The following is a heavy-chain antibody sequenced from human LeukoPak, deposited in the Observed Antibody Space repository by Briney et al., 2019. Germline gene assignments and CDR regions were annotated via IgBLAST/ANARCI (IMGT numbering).Heavy chain of an antibody. CDR1: GFTFSSYE. Sequence: PGGSLRLSCAASGFTFSSYEMNWVRQAPGKGLEWVSSISSSSSYIYYADSVKGRFTISRDNAKNSLYLQMNSLRAEDTAVYYCARDMTVHSFGSYYYYYMDVWGKGTTVTISS. J-gene: IGHJ6*03. V-gene: IGHV3-21*01. CDR3: ARDMTVHSFGSYYYYYMDV. CDR2: ISSSSSYI. D-gene: IGHD2-15*01.